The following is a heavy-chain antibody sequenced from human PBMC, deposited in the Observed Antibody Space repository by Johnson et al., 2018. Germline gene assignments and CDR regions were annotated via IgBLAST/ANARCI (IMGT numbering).Heavy chain of an antibody. V-gene: IGHV3-23*04. Sequence: VQLVESGGGLVQSEGSLRLSCAASGLTFSSYAMSWVRQAPGKGLEWASTLSGSGGRTYYADSVKGRFTISRDNSKNTLYLQMINLRAEDTAVYYCAQDQHTTWVAYLQHWGQGTLVTVSS. CDR2: LSGSGGRT. J-gene: IGHJ1*01. D-gene: IGHD1-14*01. CDR1: GLTFSSYA. CDR3: AQDQHTTWVAYLQH.